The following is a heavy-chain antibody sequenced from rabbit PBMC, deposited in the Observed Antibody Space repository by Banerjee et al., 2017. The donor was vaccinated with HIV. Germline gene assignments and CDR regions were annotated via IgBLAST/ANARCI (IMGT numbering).Heavy chain of an antibody. J-gene: IGHJ4*01. CDR2: IDTGDGNT. D-gene: IGHD1-1*01. Sequence: QSLEESRGDLVKPGASLTLTCTASGFTLSNYYMCWVRQAPGKGLEWIGCIDTGDGNTYYASWAKGRFTISKTSSTTVTLQMTSLTAADTATYFCARYSDNGYLADTLWGPGTLVTVS. CDR3: ARYSDNGYLADTL. CDR1: GFTLSNYY. V-gene: IGHV1S40*01.